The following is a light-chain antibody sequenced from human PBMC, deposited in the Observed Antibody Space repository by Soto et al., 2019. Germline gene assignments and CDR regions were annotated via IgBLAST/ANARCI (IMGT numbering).Light chain of an antibody. J-gene: IGKJ2*01. CDR3: QQYNGYSGYT. CDR2: DAS. CDR1: QSISIW. Sequence: DIQMTQSPSTLSASVGDSVTITCRASQSISIWLAWYQQKPGKAPKLLIYDASSLESGVPSRFSGKRSGTEFTLTISSLQPDDFATYYCQQYNGYSGYTFGQGTKLEIK. V-gene: IGKV1-5*01.